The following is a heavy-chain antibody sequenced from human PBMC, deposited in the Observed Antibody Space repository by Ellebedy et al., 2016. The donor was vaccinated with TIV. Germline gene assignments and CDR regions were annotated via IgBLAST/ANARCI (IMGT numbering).Heavy chain of an antibody. CDR2: IIPILGIA. CDR1: GGTFSSYA. V-gene: IGHV1-69*04. J-gene: IGHJ6*02. D-gene: IGHD3-16*02. CDR3: AFSVRGLSGYYYGMDV. Sequence: AASVKVSCKASGGTFSSYAISWVRQAPGQGLEWMGRIIPILGIANYAQKFRGRVTITADKSTSTAYMELSSLRSEDTAVYYCAFSVRGLSGYYYGMDVWGQGTTVTVSS.